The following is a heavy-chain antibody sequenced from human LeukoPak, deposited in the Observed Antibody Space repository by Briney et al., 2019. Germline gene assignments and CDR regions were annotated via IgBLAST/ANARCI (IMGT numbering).Heavy chain of an antibody. J-gene: IGHJ6*02. CDR2: IYYSGST. CDR3: ARHSYNYYGLDV. Sequence: SETLSLTCTVSGGSISSGDYYWSWIRQPPGKGLEWIGYIYYSGSTYYNPSLKSRVTISVDTSKIQFSLKLSSVTAADTALYYCARHSYNYYGLDVWGQGTTITVSS. CDR1: GGSISSGDYY. V-gene: IGHV4-30-4*01. D-gene: IGHD1-26*01.